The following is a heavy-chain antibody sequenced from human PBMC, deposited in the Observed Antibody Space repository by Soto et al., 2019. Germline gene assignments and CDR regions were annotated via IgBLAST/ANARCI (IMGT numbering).Heavy chain of an antibody. CDR2: IKQDGSEK. Sequence: EVQLVESGGGLVQPGGSLRLSCAASGFTFSSYWMSWVSQAPGKGLEWVANIKQDGSEKYYVDSVKGRFTISRDNAKNSLYLQMNSLRAEDTAVYYCARDSYSNYYYYYYMDVWGKGTTVTVSS. V-gene: IGHV3-7*01. CDR1: GFTFSSYW. CDR3: ARDSYSNYYYYYYMDV. D-gene: IGHD4-4*01. J-gene: IGHJ6*03.